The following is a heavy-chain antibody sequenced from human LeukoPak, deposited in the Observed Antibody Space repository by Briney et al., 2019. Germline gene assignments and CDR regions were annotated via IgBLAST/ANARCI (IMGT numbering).Heavy chain of an antibody. Sequence: SETLSLTCTVSGGSISSYYWSWIRQPAGKGLEWIGRIYTSGSTNYNPSLKSRVTMSVDTSKNQFSLKLSSVTAADTAVYYCARVNKPPYYYDSSGYTANDAFDIWGQGTMVTVSS. CDR1: GGSISSYY. CDR3: ARVNKPPYYYDSSGYTANDAFDI. J-gene: IGHJ3*02. CDR2: IYTSGST. D-gene: IGHD3-22*01. V-gene: IGHV4-4*07.